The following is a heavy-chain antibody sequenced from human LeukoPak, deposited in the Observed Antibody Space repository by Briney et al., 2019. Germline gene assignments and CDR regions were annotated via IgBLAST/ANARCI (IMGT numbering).Heavy chain of an antibody. CDR1: AYSFSTYW. V-gene: IGHV5-51*03. D-gene: IGHD5-24*01. Sequence: GESLKISCRGSAYSFSTYWVGWVRQMPGKGLEWMGIMYPGDSDTRYSPSFQGQFTISADKSISTAYLQWSSLKASDTAMYYCARRDGYNMGAFDIWGQGTMVTVSS. CDR2: MYPGDSDT. J-gene: IGHJ3*02. CDR3: ARRDGYNMGAFDI.